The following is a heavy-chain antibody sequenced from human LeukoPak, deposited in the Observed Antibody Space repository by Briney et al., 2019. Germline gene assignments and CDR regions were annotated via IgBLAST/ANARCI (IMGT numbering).Heavy chain of an antibody. CDR3: ARAPEEWELLFDY. J-gene: IGHJ4*02. Sequence: GGSLRLSCAASGFTFSGSAMHWVRQASGKGLGWVGRIRSKANSYATAYAASVKGRFTISRDNAKNSLYLQMNSLRAEDTAVYYCARAPEEWELLFDYWGQGTLVTVSS. CDR1: GFTFSGSA. D-gene: IGHD1-26*01. V-gene: IGHV3-73*01. CDR2: IRSKANSYAT.